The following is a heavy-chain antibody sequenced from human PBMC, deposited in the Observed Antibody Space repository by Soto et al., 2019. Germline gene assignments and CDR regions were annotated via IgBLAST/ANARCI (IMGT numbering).Heavy chain of an antibody. D-gene: IGHD3-16*01. Sequence: EGSLRLSCAASGFTFDSPYSHAMSWVRQSPGKWPGGVSTISSKGANTHYAESVQGRFTISKDASRNTVHLNMNSLRADETATYFCGSWGSAHFDXWGHGTAVTVSX. CDR2: ISSKGANT. CDR1: GFTFDSPYSHA. CDR3: GSWGSAHFDX. V-gene: IGHV3-23*01. J-gene: IGHJ5*01.